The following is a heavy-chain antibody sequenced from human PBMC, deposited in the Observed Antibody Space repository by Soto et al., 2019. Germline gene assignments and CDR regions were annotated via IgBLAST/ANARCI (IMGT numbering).Heavy chain of an antibody. Sequence: QAQLVESGGGVVQPGRSLRLSCTASGFMFSNYAMHWVRQAPGKGLEWVAVLSSDGNSEYYGDSVEGRFAISRDNSKSTLYLQMDSLRPEDTAVYYCARPSATILYYYFYGLDVWGQGTTVTVSS. CDR3: ARPSATILYYYFYGLDV. J-gene: IGHJ6*02. V-gene: IGHV3-30*09. CDR2: LSSDGNSE. CDR1: GFMFSNYA.